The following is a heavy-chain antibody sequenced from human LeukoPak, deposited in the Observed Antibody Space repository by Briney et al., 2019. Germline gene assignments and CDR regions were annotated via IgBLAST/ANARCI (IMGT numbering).Heavy chain of an antibody. CDR3: AKGSLAVPTTPFDF. D-gene: IGHD1-26*01. CDR1: GCPFSDSF. CDR2: ISSRSTTI. Sequence: YPGGSLRLSCTASGCPFSDSFMGWMRQSPGKGLEFIAYISSRSTTIYYADSVKGRFTISRDNAKNSVYLQMDSLRVDDTAVFFCAKGSLAVPTTPFDFWGQGTVVTVSS. J-gene: IGHJ4*02. V-gene: IGHV3-11*01.